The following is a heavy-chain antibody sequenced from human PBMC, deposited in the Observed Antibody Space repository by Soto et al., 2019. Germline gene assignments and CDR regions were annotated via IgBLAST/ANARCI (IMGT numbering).Heavy chain of an antibody. CDR1: GFTFSSYG. J-gene: IGHJ3*02. CDR3: AREELLWFGEYPAAGAFDI. V-gene: IGHV3-33*01. Sequence: GGSLRLSCAASGFTFSSYGMHWVRQAPGKGLEWVAVIWYDGSNKYYADSVKGRFTISRDNSKNTLYLQMNSLRAEDTAVYYCAREELLWFGEYPAAGAFDIWGQGTMVTVSS. D-gene: IGHD3-10*01. CDR2: IWYDGSNK.